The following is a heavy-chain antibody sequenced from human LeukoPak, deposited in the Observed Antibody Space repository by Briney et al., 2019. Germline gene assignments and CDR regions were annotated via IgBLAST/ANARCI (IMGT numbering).Heavy chain of an antibody. CDR3: ARDPFDY. V-gene: IGHV3-13*01. J-gene: IGHJ4*02. Sequence: GGSLRLSCAASGLTFSSYDMHWVRQATGKGLEWVSAIGTAGGTYYPGSVKGRFTISRENAKNSLYLQMNSLRAGDTAVYYCARDPFDYWGQGTLVTVSS. CDR1: GLTFSSYD. CDR2: IGTAGGT.